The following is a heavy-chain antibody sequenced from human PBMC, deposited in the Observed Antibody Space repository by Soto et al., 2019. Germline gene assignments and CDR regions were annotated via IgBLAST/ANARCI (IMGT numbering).Heavy chain of an antibody. V-gene: IGHV1-8*01. CDR3: ARGVFVFSYGYNTEFDT. D-gene: IGHD1-1*01. Sequence: ASVKVSCKASGYTYTSYDINWARHATGQGLEGMGWMNPNSGNTGYAQKFQGRVTMTRNTAISTAYRELSSLRSEDTAVYYCARGVFVFSYGYNTEFDTWGQGAVLTVSS. J-gene: IGHJ5*01. CDR1: GYTYTSYD. CDR2: MNPNSGNT.